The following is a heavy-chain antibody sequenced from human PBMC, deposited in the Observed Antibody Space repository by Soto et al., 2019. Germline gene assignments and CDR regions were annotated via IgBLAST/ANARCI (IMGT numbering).Heavy chain of an antibody. CDR2: IVVGSGNT. D-gene: IGHD2-15*01. V-gene: IGHV1-58*02. Sequence: QMPLVQSGPEVKKPGTSVKVSCKASGFTFTSSAMQWVRQARGQRLEWIGWIVVGSGNTNYAQKFQERVTITRDMSTSTAYMELSSLRSEDTAVYYCAATEYCSGGSCYLSDAFDIWGQGTMVTVSS. CDR1: GFTFTSSA. J-gene: IGHJ3*02. CDR3: AATEYCSGGSCYLSDAFDI.